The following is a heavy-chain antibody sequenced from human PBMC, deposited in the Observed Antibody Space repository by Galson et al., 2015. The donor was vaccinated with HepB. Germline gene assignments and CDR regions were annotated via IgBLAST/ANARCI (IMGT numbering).Heavy chain of an antibody. V-gene: IGHV3-30*04. J-gene: IGHJ3*01. Sequence: SLRLSCAASAFTFRAYSLHWVRQAPGGGLEWVAFVSDDGRNKNYADSVEGRFTISRDNSKQALYLEMNSVRPEDTAVYYCARDCILFLECHRAFDLWGQGTMVTVSS. CDR2: VSDDGRNK. CDR3: ARDCILFLECHRAFDL. D-gene: IGHD3/OR15-3a*01. CDR1: AFTFRAYS.